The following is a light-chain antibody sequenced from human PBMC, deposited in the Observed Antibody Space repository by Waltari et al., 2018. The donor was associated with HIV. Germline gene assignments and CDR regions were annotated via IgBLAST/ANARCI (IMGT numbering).Light chain of an antibody. CDR2: YDS. Sequence: SYVLTQSPSVPVAPGKTARIPCGGNNLGSKSVHWYQQKPGQAPVLVIYYDSDRPSGIPERFSGSNSGNTATLTISRVEAGDEADYYCQVWDSSSGVVFGGGTRLTVL. J-gene: IGLJ2*01. CDR1: NLGSKS. CDR3: QVWDSSSGVV. V-gene: IGLV3-21*04.